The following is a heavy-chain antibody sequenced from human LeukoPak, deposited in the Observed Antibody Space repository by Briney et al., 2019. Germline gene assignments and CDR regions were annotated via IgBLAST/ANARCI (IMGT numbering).Heavy chain of an antibody. V-gene: IGHV6-1*01. Sequence: SQTLSLTCAISGDSVSSNSAAWNWIRQSPSRGLEWLGRTYYRSKWYNDYAVSVKSRITINPDTSKNQFSLQLNSVTPEDTAVYYCARDSYDSFDYYYYYMDVWGKGTTVTVSS. D-gene: IGHD3-22*01. CDR2: TYYRSKWYN. CDR3: ARDSYDSFDYYYYYMDV. CDR1: GDSVSSNSAA. J-gene: IGHJ6*03.